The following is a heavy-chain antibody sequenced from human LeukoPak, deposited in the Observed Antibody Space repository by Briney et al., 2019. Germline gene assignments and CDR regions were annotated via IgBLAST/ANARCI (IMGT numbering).Heavy chain of an antibody. D-gene: IGHD3-22*01. CDR1: GFSFSNYW. J-gene: IGHJ5*02. Sequence: PGGSLRLSCAASGFSFSNYWMSWVRQTPGKGLEWVANIKQDGSEKYYVDSVKGRFTISRDNAKNSLYLQMNSLRAEDTALYYCARAGEYDTPWYHWSQGTLVTVSS. CDR3: ARAGEYDTPWYH. CDR2: IKQDGSEK. V-gene: IGHV3-7*01.